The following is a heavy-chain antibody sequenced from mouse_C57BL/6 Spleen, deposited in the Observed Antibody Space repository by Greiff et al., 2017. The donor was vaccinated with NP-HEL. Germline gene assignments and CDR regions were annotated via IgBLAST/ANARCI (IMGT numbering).Heavy chain of an antibody. Sequence: VQLQQSGAELVKPGASVKISCKASGYAFSSYWMNWVKQRPGKGLEWIGQIYPGDGDTNYNGKFKGKATLTADKSSSTAYMQLSSLTSEDSAVYFCARNYGSSYEGYFDVWGTGTTVTVSS. D-gene: IGHD1-1*01. CDR2: IYPGDGDT. CDR3: ARNYGSSYEGYFDV. V-gene: IGHV1-80*01. CDR1: GYAFSSYW. J-gene: IGHJ1*03.